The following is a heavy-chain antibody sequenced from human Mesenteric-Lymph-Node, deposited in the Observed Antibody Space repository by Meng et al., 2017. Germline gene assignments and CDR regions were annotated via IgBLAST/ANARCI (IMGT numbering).Heavy chain of an antibody. CDR2: INPNSGGT. Sequence: ASVKVSCKASGYTFTGYYMHWVRQAPGQGLEWMGWINPNSGGTNYAQKFQGRVTMTRDTSISTAYMELSRLRSDDTAVYYCARVRGSGWYYFDYWGQGTLVTVSS. D-gene: IGHD6-19*01. V-gene: IGHV1-2*02. CDR1: GYTFTGYY. CDR3: ARVRGSGWYYFDY. J-gene: IGHJ4*02.